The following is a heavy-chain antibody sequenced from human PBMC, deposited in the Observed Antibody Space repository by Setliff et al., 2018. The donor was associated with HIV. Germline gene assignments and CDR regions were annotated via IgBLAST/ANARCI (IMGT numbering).Heavy chain of an antibody. CDR3: ARNSPFPPSSGAHFDF. J-gene: IGHJ4*02. Sequence: GASVKVSCKASGYSFTTYSINWLRQAPGQGPERMGWIHTSTGKPTYVRDFTGRFVFSLDTSVNTAFLQISDLKTEDTAVYYCARNSPFPPSSGAHFDFWGPGTLVTVSS. V-gene: IGHV7-4-1*02. CDR1: GYSFTTYS. D-gene: IGHD3-22*01. CDR2: IHTSTGKP.